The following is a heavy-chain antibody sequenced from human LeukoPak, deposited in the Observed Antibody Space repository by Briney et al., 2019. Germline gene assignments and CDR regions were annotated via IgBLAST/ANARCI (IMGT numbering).Heavy chain of an antibody. J-gene: IGHJ4*02. D-gene: IGHD5-12*01. V-gene: IGHV1-18*01. CDR1: GYTFSSYG. CDR3: ARDKGYSGYSYFDS. Sequence: ASVKVSCKASGYTFSSYGISWVRQAAGQGLEWMGWISAYTGNTNYAQKLQGRVTMTTDTSTSTAYMDLRSLRSDDTAVYYCARDKGYSGYSYFDSWGQGTLVTVSS. CDR2: ISAYTGNT.